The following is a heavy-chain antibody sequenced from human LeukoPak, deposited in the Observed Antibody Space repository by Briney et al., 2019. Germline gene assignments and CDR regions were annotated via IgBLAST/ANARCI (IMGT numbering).Heavy chain of an antibody. CDR2: IYYSGST. Sequence: SQTLSLTCTVSGGSISSGDYYWSWIRQPPGKGLEWIGYIYYSGSTYYNPSLKSRVTISVDTSKNQFSLKLSSVTAADTAVYYCARASPTQCSSTSCYVMVFDYWGQGTLVTVSS. V-gene: IGHV4-30-4*01. CDR3: ARASPTQCSSTSCYVMVFDY. D-gene: IGHD2-2*01. CDR1: GGSISSGDYY. J-gene: IGHJ4*02.